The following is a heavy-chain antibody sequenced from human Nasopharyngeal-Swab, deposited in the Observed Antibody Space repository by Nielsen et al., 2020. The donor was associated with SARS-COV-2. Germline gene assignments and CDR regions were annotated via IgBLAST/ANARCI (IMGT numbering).Heavy chain of an antibody. Sequence: SETLSLTCTGSGGSISNSYYWGWIRQPPGRGLEWIGSIDYSGNTDYNLSLKSRVTISVDTSKNQFSLRLSSVTAADTAAYFCARGLSGIVPSPVLGLGPWYSCYYMDVWDKGTTVTVSS. CDR3: ARGLSGIVPSPVLGLGPWYSCYYMDV. CDR2: IDYSGNT. D-gene: IGHD2-21*01. J-gene: IGHJ6*03. V-gene: IGHV4-39*07. CDR1: GGSISNSYY.